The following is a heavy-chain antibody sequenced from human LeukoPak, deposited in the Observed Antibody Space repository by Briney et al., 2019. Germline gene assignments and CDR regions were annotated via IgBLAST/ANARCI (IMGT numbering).Heavy chain of an antibody. V-gene: IGHV1-2*02. Sequence: ASVKVSCKASGYILTDYYMHWVRQAPGQGLEWMGWINPNSGDTNYAQKFQGRVTMTRDTSISTVYMELRRLRYDDTAAYYCARDKQWEPNWFDPWGQGTLVTVSS. J-gene: IGHJ5*02. CDR2: INPNSGDT. CDR3: ARDKQWEPNWFDP. CDR1: GYILTDYY. D-gene: IGHD1-26*01.